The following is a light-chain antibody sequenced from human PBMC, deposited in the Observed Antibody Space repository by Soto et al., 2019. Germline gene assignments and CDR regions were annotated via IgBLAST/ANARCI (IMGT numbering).Light chain of an antibody. CDR3: QHFNSYPWT. CDR2: RAS. Sequence: DIQMTQSPSTLSASVGDTVAITCRASHSISGWLAWYQQKPGKAPTLLIYRASSLQTGVPSRFSGSGSGTEFTLSISSLQPDDVATYYCQHFNSYPWTFGQRTKVEIK. V-gene: IGKV1-5*01. CDR1: HSISGW. J-gene: IGKJ1*01.